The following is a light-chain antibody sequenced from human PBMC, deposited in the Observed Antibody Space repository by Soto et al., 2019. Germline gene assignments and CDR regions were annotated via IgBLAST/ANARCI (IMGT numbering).Light chain of an antibody. CDR1: QSVSSSY. V-gene: IGKV3-20*01. CDR2: GAS. Sequence: EIVLTQSPGTLSLSPGERATLSCRASQSVSSSYLAWYQQKPGQAPRLLIYGASSRATGSPDRFSGSGSGTDFTLTISRLEPVDVGVYYCQQYGSSPWTFGKGTKVEI. CDR3: QQYGSSPWT. J-gene: IGKJ1*01.